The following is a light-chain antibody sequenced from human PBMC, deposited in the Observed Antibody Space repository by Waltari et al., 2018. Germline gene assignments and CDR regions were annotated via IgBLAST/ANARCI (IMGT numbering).Light chain of an antibody. Sequence: QSGLTQPASVSGSPGQSITISCTGTRSDIGYYNFVSWYQQHPGKAPKLVIFDVSRWPSGVSHRFAGSKAGNTASLTISGLAAEDEAAYYCASYTSANTVLFGGGTKVTVL. CDR2: DVS. CDR3: ASYTSANTVL. J-gene: IGLJ2*01. CDR1: RSDIGYYNF. V-gene: IGLV2-14*03.